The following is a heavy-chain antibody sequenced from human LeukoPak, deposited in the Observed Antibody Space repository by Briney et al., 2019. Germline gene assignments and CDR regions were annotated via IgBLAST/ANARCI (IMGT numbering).Heavy chain of an antibody. CDR1: GFTFSSYG. CDR2: IRYDGSNK. D-gene: IGHD6-6*01. Sequence: PGGSLRLSCAASGFTFSSYGMHWVRQAPGKGLEWVAFIRYDGSNKYYADSVKGRFTISRDNSKNTLYLQMNSLRAEDTAVYYCAEYSSSKSDAFDIWGQGTMVTVSS. CDR3: AEYSSSKSDAFDI. J-gene: IGHJ3*02. V-gene: IGHV3-30*02.